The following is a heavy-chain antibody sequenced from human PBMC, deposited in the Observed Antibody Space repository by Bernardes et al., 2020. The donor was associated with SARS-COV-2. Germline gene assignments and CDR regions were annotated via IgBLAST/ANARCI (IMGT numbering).Heavy chain of an antibody. J-gene: IGHJ6*02. CDR3: ARDLIAAGGMDG. V-gene: IGHV3-53*01. D-gene: IGHD6-13*01. CDR2: IYSGGST. Sequence: GYQRLSPATPWLTPRGTYISWVLPSPGKGLEWVSFIYSGGSTSYADSVKGRSTISRDNSKTTLHLQMNSLRAEDTAVYYCARDLIAAGGMDGLGQVTTVIVSS. CDR1: WLTPRGTY.